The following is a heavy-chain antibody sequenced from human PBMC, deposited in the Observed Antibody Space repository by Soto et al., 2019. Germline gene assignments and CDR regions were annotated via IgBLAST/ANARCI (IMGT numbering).Heavy chain of an antibody. CDR2: ISAYNGNT. J-gene: IGHJ4*02. CDR3: ARRGMVAPFGYFDS. CDR1: GYTFTSYA. V-gene: IGHV1-18*01. D-gene: IGHD2-15*01. Sequence: QVQLVQSGAEVKKPGASVKVSCKASGYTFTSYAISWVRQAPGQGLEWMGWISAYNGNTNYAQKFQGRVTMTTDTSTTTAYMELRSLKSDDTAVYYCARRGMVAPFGYFDSWGQGTLVTVSS.